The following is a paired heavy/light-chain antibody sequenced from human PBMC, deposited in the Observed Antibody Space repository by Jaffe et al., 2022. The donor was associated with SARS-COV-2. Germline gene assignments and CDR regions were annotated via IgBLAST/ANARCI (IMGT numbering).Heavy chain of an antibody. J-gene: IGHJ4*02. V-gene: IGHV4-59*01. CDR3: ARGPRHGGSYQEF. Sequence: QVQLQESGPGLVKPSETLSLTCTVSGDSISSYYWNWIRQSPGKGLEWIGYTSYGGRTNYIPSLKSRVTISLDTSKNQFSLNLASVTAADTAVYYCARGPRHGGSYQEFWGRGTLVTVS. CDR2: TSYGGRT. D-gene: IGHD1-26*01. CDR1: GDSISSYY.
Light chain of an antibody. Sequence: DIQMTQSPSTLSASVGDRVTISCRASQSINNWLAWYQLKPGKAPKTLIHTASSLESGVPSRFSGSGSGTEFTLTISSLQPDDFATYYCQQYHTYSTFGQGTKVEI. J-gene: IGKJ1*01. V-gene: IGKV1-5*03. CDR2: TAS. CDR1: QSINNW. CDR3: QQYHTYST.